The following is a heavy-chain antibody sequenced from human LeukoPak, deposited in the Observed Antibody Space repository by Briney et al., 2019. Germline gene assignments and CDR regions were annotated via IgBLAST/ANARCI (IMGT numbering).Heavy chain of an antibody. J-gene: IGHJ5*02. CDR2: IYTSGST. Sequence: SETLSLTCTVSGGSLSSCYWSWIRQPAGKGLEWIGRIYTSGSTNYNPSLKSRVTMSVDTSKNQFSLKLSSVTAADTAVYYCARDRRGRPYDFWSGYYTGIGWFDPWGQGTLVTVSS. CDR3: ARDRRGRPYDFWSGYYTGIGWFDP. D-gene: IGHD3-3*01. V-gene: IGHV4-4*07. CDR1: GGSLSSCY.